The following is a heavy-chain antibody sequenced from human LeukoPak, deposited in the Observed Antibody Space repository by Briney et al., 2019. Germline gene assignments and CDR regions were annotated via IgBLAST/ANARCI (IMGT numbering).Heavy chain of an antibody. CDR2: IFSGGST. D-gene: IGHD6-19*01. Sequence: PSETLSLTCAVYGGSFSGYYWSWIRQPPGKGLEWIGSIFSGGSTYYNPSLKSRVTISVDTSKNHFSLKLSSVTAADTAVYYCVRETKWLLFNYFDFWGQGTLVTVSS. CDR3: VRETKWLLFNYFDF. J-gene: IGHJ4*02. CDR1: GGSFSGYY. V-gene: IGHV4-34*12.